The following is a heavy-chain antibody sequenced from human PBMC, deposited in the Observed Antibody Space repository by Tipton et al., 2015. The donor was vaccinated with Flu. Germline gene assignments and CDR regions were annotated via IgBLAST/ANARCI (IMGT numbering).Heavy chain of an antibody. CDR2: IFHSGTT. CDR3: ASGSKDVLSNYGMDA. V-gene: IGHV4-31*03. Sequence: TLSLTCTVSGGSVSGGGYYWSWIRHHPGKGLEWLGCIFHSGTTSYSPSLKGRISISLDTSENQFSLKLTSVTAADTAVYYCASGSKDVLSNYGMDAWGQGTTVSISS. J-gene: IGHJ6*02. CDR1: GGSVSGGGYY. D-gene: IGHD3-10*02.